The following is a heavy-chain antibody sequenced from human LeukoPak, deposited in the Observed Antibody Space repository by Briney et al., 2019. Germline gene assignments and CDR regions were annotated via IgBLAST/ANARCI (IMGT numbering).Heavy chain of an antibody. J-gene: IGHJ5*02. CDR3: AKVGTIETTEELNWFDP. D-gene: IGHD4-11*01. V-gene: IGHV3-23*01. Sequence: PGGSLRLSCAASGFTFSSYAMIWVRQAPGKGLEWVSIISSSGDSTSYADSVKGRFTFSRDNSKNTLSLQMSSLGADDTAVYYCAKVGTIETTEELNWFDPWGQGTLVTVSS. CDR1: GFTFSSYA. CDR2: ISSSGDST.